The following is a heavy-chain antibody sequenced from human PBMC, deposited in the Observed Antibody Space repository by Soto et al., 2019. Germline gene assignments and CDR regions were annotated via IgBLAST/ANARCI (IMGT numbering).Heavy chain of an antibody. CDR1: GFTFSGHW. CDR3: AREAGYCSRTSCYRRAFDT. D-gene: IGHD2-2*01. Sequence: EVQLVESGGDLVQPGGSLRLSCAASGFTFSGHWMHWVRQVPGKGLEWVSRINTDGGSSAYADSVKGRFTISRDNAKNTLYLQMNGLRAEDKGVYYCAREAGYCSRTSCYRRAFDTWGQGTTVTVSS. J-gene: IGHJ3*02. V-gene: IGHV3-74*03. CDR2: INTDGGSS.